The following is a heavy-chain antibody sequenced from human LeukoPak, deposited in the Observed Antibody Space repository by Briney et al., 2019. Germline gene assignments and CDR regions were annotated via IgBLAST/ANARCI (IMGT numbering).Heavy chain of an antibody. V-gene: IGHV4-31*03. D-gene: IGHD6-13*01. CDR1: GGSISRGGYY. CDR2: IYYSGST. CDR3: ARDEQQLVHDAFDI. Sequence: SQTLSLTCTVSGGSISRGGYYWSWIRQHPGKGLEWFGYIYYSGSTYYNPSLKSRVTISVDTSKNQFSLKLSSVTAADTAVYYCARDEQQLVHDAFDIWGQGTMVTVSS. J-gene: IGHJ3*02.